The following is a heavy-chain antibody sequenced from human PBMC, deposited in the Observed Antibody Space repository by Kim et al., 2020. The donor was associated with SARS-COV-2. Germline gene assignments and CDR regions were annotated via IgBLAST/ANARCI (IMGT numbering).Heavy chain of an antibody. Sequence: GGSLRLSCAASGFTFSSYAMHWVRQAPGKGLEWVAVISYDGSNKYYADSVKGRFTISRDNSKNTLYLQMNIRRAEDTAVYYCARSKAAAGTGWFDPWGQG. J-gene: IGHJ5*02. CDR2: ISYDGSNK. CDR1: GFTFSSYA. D-gene: IGHD6-13*01. CDR3: ARSKAAAGTGWFDP. V-gene: IGHV3-30*04.